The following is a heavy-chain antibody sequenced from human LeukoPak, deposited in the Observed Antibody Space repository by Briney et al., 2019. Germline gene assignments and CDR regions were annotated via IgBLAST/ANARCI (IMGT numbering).Heavy chain of an antibody. D-gene: IGHD3-10*01. CDR1: GFTLTSSA. CDR2: IVVGSGNT. Sequence: ASVKVSCKASGFTLTSSAMQWVRQARGQRLEWIGWIVVGSGNTNYAQKFQERVTITRDMSTSTAYMELSSLRSEDTAVYYCATGFGELSYDYYFDYWGQGTLVTVSS. J-gene: IGHJ4*02. V-gene: IGHV1-58*02. CDR3: ATGFGELSYDYYFDY.